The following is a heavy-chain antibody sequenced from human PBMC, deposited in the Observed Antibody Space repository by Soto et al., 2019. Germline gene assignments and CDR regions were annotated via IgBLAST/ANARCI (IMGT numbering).Heavy chain of an antibody. CDR2: IFSNDEK. CDR1: GFSLSNARMG. J-gene: IGHJ5*02. Sequence: GSGPTLVNPTETLTLTCTASGFSLSNARMGVSWIRQPPGKAMEWLAHIFSNDEKSYSTSLKSRLTISKDTSKSQVVLTMTNMDPVDTATYYCARIVTGPYSSSWYGWFDPWGQGTLVTV. D-gene: IGHD6-13*01. V-gene: IGHV2-26*01. CDR3: ARIVTGPYSSSWYGWFDP.